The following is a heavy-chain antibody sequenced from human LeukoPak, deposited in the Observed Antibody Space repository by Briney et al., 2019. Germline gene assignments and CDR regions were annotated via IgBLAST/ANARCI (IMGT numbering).Heavy chain of an antibody. CDR1: GYTFTGYY. V-gene: IGHV1-46*01. CDR2: INPSGGST. CDR3: ARGGYCSGGSCYNYNWFDP. Sequence: ASVKVSCKASGYTFTGYYMHWVRQAPGQGLEWMGIINPSGGSTSYAQKFQGRVTMTRDTSTSTVYMELSSLRSEDTAVYYCARGGYCSGGSCYNYNWFDPWGQGTLVTVSS. J-gene: IGHJ5*02. D-gene: IGHD2-15*01.